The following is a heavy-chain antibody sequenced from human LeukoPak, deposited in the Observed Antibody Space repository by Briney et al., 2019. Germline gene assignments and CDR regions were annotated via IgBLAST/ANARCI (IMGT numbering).Heavy chain of an antibody. J-gene: IGHJ4*02. CDR2: ISNSGGNT. D-gene: IGHD4-17*01. CDR1: GFTFSSHA. Sequence: GGSPRLSCAASGFTFSSHAMNWVRQAPGKGLEWVSGISNSGGNTYYADSVKGRFTISRDNSKNTLYLQMNSLRAEDTAVYYCAKDLCGDYDFDYWGQGTLVTVSS. CDR3: AKDLCGDYDFDY. V-gene: IGHV3-23*01.